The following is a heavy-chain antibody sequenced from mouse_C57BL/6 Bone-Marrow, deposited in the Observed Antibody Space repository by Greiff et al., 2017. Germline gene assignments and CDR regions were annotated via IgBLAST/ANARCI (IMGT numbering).Heavy chain of an antibody. D-gene: IGHD2-3*01. CDR2: IDPENGDT. CDR3: TTRWLLRRAY. Sequence: VQLKQSGAELVRPGASVKLSCTASGFNIKDDYMHWVKQRPEQGLEWIGWIDPENGDTEYASKFQGKATITADTASNTAYLQLSSLTSEDTAVYYCTTRWLLRRAYWVQGTLVTVSA. J-gene: IGHJ3*01. CDR1: GFNIKDDY. V-gene: IGHV14-4*01.